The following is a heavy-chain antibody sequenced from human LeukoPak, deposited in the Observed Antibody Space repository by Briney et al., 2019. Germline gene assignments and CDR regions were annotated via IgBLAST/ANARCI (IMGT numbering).Heavy chain of an antibody. V-gene: IGHV1-46*03. J-gene: IGHJ6*03. CDR3: ARVRPIVGPYYYYYYMDV. CDR2: INPSGGST. CDR1: GYTFTSYY. Sequence: ASVKVSCKASGYTFTSYYMHWVRQAPGQGLEWMGIINPSGGSTSYAQKFQGRVTTTRDTSTSTVYMELSSLRSEDTAVYYCARVRPIVGPYYYYYYMDVWGTRTTVTVSS. D-gene: IGHD1-26*01.